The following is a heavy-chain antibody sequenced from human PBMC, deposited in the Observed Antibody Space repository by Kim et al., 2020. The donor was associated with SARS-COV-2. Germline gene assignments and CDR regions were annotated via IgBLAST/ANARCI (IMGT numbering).Heavy chain of an antibody. CDR2: IKQDGSEK. Sequence: GGSLRLSCAASGFTFSSYWMSWVRQAPGKGLEWVANIKQDGSEKYYVDSVKGRFTISRDNAKNSLYLQMNSLRAEDTAVYYCARDFQGIWFGDGWFDPWGQGTLVTVSS. CDR3: ARDFQGIWFGDGWFDP. CDR1: GFTFSSYW. V-gene: IGHV3-7*03. D-gene: IGHD3-10*01. J-gene: IGHJ5*02.